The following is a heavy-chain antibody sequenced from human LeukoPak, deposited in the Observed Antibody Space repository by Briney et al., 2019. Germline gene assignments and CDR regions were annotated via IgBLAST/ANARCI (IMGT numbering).Heavy chain of an antibody. V-gene: IGHV4-61*01. CDR2: IYNSGST. CDR3: ARHSTTVVTAWYFDL. Sequence: TLSLTCTVSGGSVSSGNYYWSWIRQPPGTGLEWIGYIYNSGSTNYNPSLKSRVTISVDTSKTQFSLKSSSMTAADTAVYYCARHSTTVVTAWYFDLWGRGTLVTVSS. D-gene: IGHD4-23*01. CDR1: GGSVSSGNYY. J-gene: IGHJ2*01.